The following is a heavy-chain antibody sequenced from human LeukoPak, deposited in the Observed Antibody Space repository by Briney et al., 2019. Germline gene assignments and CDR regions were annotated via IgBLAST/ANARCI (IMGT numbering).Heavy chain of an antibody. V-gene: IGHV1-18*01. Sequence: ASVKVSCKASGYTFSRYGVSWVRQAPGQGPEWMGWISGYNGNTHYAQKFQARVTMTTDTSTNTAYMELRSLRSDDTAMYYCVRDYYEVGSTWYDLFDPWGQGTPVTVSS. D-gene: IGHD6-13*01. CDR2: ISGYNGNT. CDR3: VRDYYEVGSTWYDLFDP. CDR1: GYTFSRYG. J-gene: IGHJ5*02.